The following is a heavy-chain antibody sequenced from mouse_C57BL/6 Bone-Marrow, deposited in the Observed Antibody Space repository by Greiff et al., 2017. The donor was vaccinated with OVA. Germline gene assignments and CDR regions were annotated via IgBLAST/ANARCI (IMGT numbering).Heavy chain of an antibody. CDR3: ARDNYYGSSLFAY. D-gene: IGHD1-1*01. J-gene: IGHJ3*01. CDR2: IDPSDSYT. V-gene: IGHV1-69*01. Sequence: VKLQQPGAELVMPGASVKLSCKASGYTFTSYWMHWVKQRPGQGLEWIGEIDPSDSYTNYNQKFKGKSTLTVDKSSSTAYMQLSSLTSEDSAVYYCARDNYYGSSLFAYWGQGTLVTVSA. CDR1: GYTFTSYW.